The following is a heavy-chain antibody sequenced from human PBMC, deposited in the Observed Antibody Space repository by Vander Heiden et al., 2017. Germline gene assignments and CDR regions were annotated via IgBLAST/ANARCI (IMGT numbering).Heavy chain of an antibody. CDR2: IYYSGST. CDR1: AGSISSGGYS. CDR3: ARDIRGYYDSSGYYHKYWYFDL. V-gene: IGHV4-31*03. Sequence: QVQLQESGPGLVKPSQTLSLTCTVSAGSISSGGYSWSWTRPHPGKGLEWLGYIYYSGSTYYNPSLKSRVTISVDTSKNQFSLKLSSVTAADTAVYYCARDIRGYYDSSGYYHKYWYFDLWGRGTLVTVSS. J-gene: IGHJ2*01. D-gene: IGHD3-22*01.